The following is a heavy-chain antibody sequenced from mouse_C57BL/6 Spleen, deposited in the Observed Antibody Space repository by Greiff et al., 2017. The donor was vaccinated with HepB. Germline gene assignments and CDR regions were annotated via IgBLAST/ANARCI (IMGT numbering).Heavy chain of an antibody. D-gene: IGHD2-5*01. V-gene: IGHV5-9-1*02. CDR3: TRVSNYGYFDY. CDR1: GFTFSSYA. Sequence: DVKLQESGEGLVKPGGSLKLSCAASGFTFSSYAMSWVRQTPEKRLEWVAYISSGGDYIYYADTVKGRFTISRDNARNTLYLQMSSLKSEDTAMYYCTRVSNYGYFDYWGQGTTLTVSS. CDR2: ISSGGDYI. J-gene: IGHJ2*01.